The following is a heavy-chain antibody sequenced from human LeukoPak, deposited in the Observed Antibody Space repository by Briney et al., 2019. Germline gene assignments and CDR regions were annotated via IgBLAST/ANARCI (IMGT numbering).Heavy chain of an antibody. J-gene: IGHJ4*02. Sequence: SETLSLTCGVYGGSFSGYYWSWIRQPPGKGLEWIGEINHSGSTYYNPSLKSRVTISVDTSKNQFSLKLTSVTAADTAVYYCARGGGWNVGVDYWGQGTLVTVSS. CDR3: ARGGGWNVGVDY. CDR1: GGSFSGYY. D-gene: IGHD1-1*01. CDR2: INHSGST. V-gene: IGHV4-34*01.